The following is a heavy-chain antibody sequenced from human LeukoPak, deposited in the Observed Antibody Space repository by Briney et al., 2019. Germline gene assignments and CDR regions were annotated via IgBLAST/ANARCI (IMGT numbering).Heavy chain of an antibody. CDR2: IYYSGST. CDR1: GGSISSGGYY. J-gene: IGHJ2*01. V-gene: IGHV4-31*03. Sequence: SQTLSLTCTVSGGSISSGGYYWSWIRQHPGKGLEWIGYIYYSGSTYYNPSLKSRVTISVDTSKNQFSLKLSSVTAADMAVYYCTRLFSRVGGYWHFDLWGRGTLVTVSS. CDR3: TRLFSRVGGYWHFDL. D-gene: IGHD3-16*01.